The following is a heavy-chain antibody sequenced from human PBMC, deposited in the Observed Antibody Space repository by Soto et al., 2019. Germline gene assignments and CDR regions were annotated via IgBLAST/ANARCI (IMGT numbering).Heavy chain of an antibody. J-gene: IGHJ5*02. Sequence: GASVKVSCKVSGYSLTEVSMHWVRQAPGKGLEWMGRFDPEDGETLYAQKFQGRVTMTEDTLTDTSYMELSSLRSEDTAVYYCARVPLGYSSGWYADFDPWGQGTLVTVSS. V-gene: IGHV1-24*01. CDR1: GYSLTEVS. CDR2: FDPEDGET. D-gene: IGHD6-19*01. CDR3: ARVPLGYSSGWYADFDP.